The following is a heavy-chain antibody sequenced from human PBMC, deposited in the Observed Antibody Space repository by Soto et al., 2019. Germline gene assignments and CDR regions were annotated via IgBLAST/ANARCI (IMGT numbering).Heavy chain of an antibody. Sequence: SVKVSCKASGGTFSSYAISWVRQAPGQGLEWTGGMIPIFGTANYAQKFQGRVTITADESTSTAYMELSSLRSEDTAVFYCERVIVQAEAKPEEYYYGMDVWGQGTTVTVSS. CDR3: ERVIVQAEAKPEEYYYGMDV. V-gene: IGHV1-69*13. D-gene: IGHD2-2*01. J-gene: IGHJ6*01. CDR2: MIPIFGTA. CDR1: GGTFSSYA.